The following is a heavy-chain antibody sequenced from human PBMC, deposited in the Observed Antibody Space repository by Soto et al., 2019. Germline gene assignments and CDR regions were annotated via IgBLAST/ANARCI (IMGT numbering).Heavy chain of an antibody. D-gene: IGHD2-15*01. J-gene: IGHJ3*02. CDR1: GFTFSDYY. V-gene: IGHV3-21*01. Sequence: EVQLVESGGGLVKPGGSLRLSCAASGFTFSDYYINWVRQAPGKGLEWVSSISSSSSDIYYADSVKGRFTVSRDTAKNSLALQMNSLRAEDTAVYYCAREIRYCGGGSCYTVGAFDIWGQGTMVTVSS. CDR2: ISSSSSDI. CDR3: AREIRYCGGGSCYTVGAFDI.